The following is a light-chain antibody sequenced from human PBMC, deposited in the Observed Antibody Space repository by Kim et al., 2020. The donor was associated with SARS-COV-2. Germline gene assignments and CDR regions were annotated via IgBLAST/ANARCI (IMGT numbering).Light chain of an antibody. CDR3: HQYNDWPPGDT. Sequence: EIVMTQSPATLSVSPGDTATLSCRASQSVSSNLAWYQLKPGRAPTLLIYGASTRATGIPARFSGSGSGTEFTLTITSLQSGDFALYYCHQYNDWPPGDTFGQGTKLGI. CDR1: QSVSSN. CDR2: GAS. V-gene: IGKV3-15*01. J-gene: IGKJ2*01.